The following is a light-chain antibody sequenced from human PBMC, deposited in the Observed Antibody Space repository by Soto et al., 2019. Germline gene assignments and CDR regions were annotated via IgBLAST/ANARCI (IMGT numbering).Light chain of an antibody. Sequence: DIQMTQSPSSVSASVGDSVTVTCRASQGVSDWVAWYQQKPGEAPKLLIYGSSSLLSGVPSRFSGTRSGTDFTLSISGLQPEDFATYYCQQLNTYLITFGQGTRLEIK. CDR3: QQLNTYLIT. V-gene: IGKV1-12*01. CDR2: GSS. CDR1: QGVSDW. J-gene: IGKJ5*01.